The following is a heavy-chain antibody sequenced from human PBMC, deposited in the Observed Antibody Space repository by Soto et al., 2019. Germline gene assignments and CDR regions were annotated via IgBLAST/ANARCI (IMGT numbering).Heavy chain of an antibody. J-gene: IGHJ1*01. Sequence: PGGALRLSCAASGCTVSSNYMSWVLQAPGKGLEWVSVIYSGGSTYYADSVKGRFTISRDNSKNTLYLQMNSLRAEDTAVYYCARDRVESGYPEYFQHWGQGTLVTVSS. CDR1: GCTVSSNY. CDR2: IYSGGST. V-gene: IGHV3-53*01. CDR3: ARDRVESGYPEYFQH. D-gene: IGHD3-22*01.